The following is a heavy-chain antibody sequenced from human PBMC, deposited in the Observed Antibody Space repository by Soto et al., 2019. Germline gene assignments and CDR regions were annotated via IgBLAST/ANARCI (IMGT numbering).Heavy chain of an antibody. J-gene: IGHJ3*02. CDR2: IIPILGIA. V-gene: IGHV1-69*08. Sequence: QVQLVQSGAEVKKPGSSVKVSCKASGGTFSSYTISWVRQAPGQGLEWMGRIIPILGIANYAQKPQGRVTITADKTTSTADMELSSLGSEDTAVYDGAREDRAGYFVVVVAATRAFDIWGQGTMVTVSS. D-gene: IGHD2-15*01. CDR1: GGTFSSYT. CDR3: AREDRAGYFVVVVAATRAFDI.